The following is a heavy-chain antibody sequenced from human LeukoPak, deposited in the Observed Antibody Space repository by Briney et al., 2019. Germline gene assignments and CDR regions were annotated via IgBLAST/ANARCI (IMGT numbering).Heavy chain of an antibody. D-gene: IGHD6-13*01. CDR2: ISPNGDLT. Sequence: ASVKVSCKASGYTFTSYGISWVRQAPGQGLEWLGWISPNGDLTNYAQEFQGRVTMTRDRSINTAYIELSSLRSDDTAVYYCATSTKYASSWGAFDIWGQGTLVTVSS. J-gene: IGHJ3*02. V-gene: IGHV1-2*02. CDR1: GYTFTSYG. CDR3: ATSTKYASSWGAFDI.